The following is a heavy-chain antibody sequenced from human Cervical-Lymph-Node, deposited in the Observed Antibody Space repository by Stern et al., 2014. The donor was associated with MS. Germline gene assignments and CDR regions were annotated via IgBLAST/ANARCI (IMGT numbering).Heavy chain of an antibody. V-gene: IGHV2-5*02. CDR1: GVSLTASGMG. CDR2: IFWDGDQ. J-gene: IGHJ4*02. CDR3: ARSTGSRFDR. Sequence: QVTLRESGPTLVKPTQTLTLTCTFSGVSLTASGMGGGWIRQPPGKALEWLALIFWDGDQLSSPSLENRLTLTHGPPTHQVVLTMTNMDPADTATYFYARSTGSRFDRWGQGTRVTVSS. D-gene: IGHD3-3*01.